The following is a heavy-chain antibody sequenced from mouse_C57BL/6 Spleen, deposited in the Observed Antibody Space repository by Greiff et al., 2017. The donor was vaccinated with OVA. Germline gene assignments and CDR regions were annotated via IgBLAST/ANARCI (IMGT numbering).Heavy chain of an antibody. CDR2: ISSGSSTI. Sequence: EVHLVESGGGLVKPGGSLKLSCAASGFTFSDYGMHWVRQAPEKGLEWVAYISSGSSTIYYADTVKGRFTISRDNAKNTLFLQMTRLGSEDTAMYYCARLAFAYWGQGTLVTVSA. CDR1: GFTFSDYG. J-gene: IGHJ3*01. V-gene: IGHV5-17*01. CDR3: ARLAFAY.